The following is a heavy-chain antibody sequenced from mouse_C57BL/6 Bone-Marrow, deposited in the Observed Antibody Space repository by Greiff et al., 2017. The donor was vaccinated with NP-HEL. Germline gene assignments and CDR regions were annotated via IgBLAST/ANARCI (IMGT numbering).Heavy chain of an antibody. J-gene: IGHJ3*01. Sequence: VQLQQSGAELVRPGASVKLSCTASGFNIKDDYMHWVKQRPEQGLEWIGWIDPENGDTEYASKFQGKATITADTSSNTAYLPLSSLTSEDTAVYYCTTWGWLIWFAYWGQGTLVTVSA. D-gene: IGHD2-3*01. CDR1: GFNIKDDY. CDR2: IDPENGDT. CDR3: TTWGWLIWFAY. V-gene: IGHV14-4*01.